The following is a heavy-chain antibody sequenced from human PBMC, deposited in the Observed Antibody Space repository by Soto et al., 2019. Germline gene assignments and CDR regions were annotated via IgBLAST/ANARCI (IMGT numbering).Heavy chain of an antibody. V-gene: IGHV3-23*01. D-gene: IGHD2-21*02. Sequence: PGESLKISCVTSGFTFSNYAMNWVRQVPGKGLEWVSTISSSGNITYYADSVKGRFTISRNNSRDTLYLQLNSLRAEDTALYYCAKIVGHCGGDCYSYFDYWGQGALVTVSS. CDR1: GFTFSNYA. CDR2: ISSSGNIT. J-gene: IGHJ4*02. CDR3: AKIVGHCGGDCYSYFDY.